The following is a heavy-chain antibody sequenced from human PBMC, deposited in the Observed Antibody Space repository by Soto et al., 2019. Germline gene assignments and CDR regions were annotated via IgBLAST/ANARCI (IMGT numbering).Heavy chain of an antibody. CDR3: ARDTTPSL. J-gene: IGHJ4*02. CDR1: GASISSYY. D-gene: IGHD1-1*01. Sequence: QVQLQESGPGLVKPSETLSLTCTVSGASISSYYWSWIRQPPGKGLEWIGYVYYSGSTNYNPSLKSRVTIAVDTSKNQFSLKLSSVTAAATAMHSCARDTTPSLWGQGTLVTVSS. CDR2: VYYSGST. V-gene: IGHV4-59*01.